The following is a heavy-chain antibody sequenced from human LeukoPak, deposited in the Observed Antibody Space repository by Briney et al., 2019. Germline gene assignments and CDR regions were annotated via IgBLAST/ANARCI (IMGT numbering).Heavy chain of an antibody. D-gene: IGHD6-19*01. CDR1: GASISGHY. CDR3: ARDLGSGWPYWYFDL. V-gene: IGHV4-59*11. J-gene: IGHJ2*01. Sequence: PSETLSLTCTVSGASISGHYWSWIRQPPGGGLEWIAYVHYSGTTNSHPSLKSRVTISVDTSKNQFSLYLRSVTAADTAVYYCARDLGSGWPYWYFDLWGRGTLVTVSS. CDR2: VHYSGTT.